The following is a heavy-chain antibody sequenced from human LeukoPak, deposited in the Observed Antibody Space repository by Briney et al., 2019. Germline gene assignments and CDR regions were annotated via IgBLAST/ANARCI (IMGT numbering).Heavy chain of an antibody. CDR3: ARAPSSSGYNGAFDI. J-gene: IGHJ3*02. Sequence: SETLSLTCTVSGGSISSYYWSWIQQPAGKGLEWIGRIYTSGSTNYNPSLKSRVTMSVDTSKNQFSLKLSSVTAADTAVYYCARAPSSSGYNGAFDIWGQGTMVTVPS. CDR1: GGSISSYY. V-gene: IGHV4-4*07. D-gene: IGHD6-13*01. CDR2: IYTSGST.